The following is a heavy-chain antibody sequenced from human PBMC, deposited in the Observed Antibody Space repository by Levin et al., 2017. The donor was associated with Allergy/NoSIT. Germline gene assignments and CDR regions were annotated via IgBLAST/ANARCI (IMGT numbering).Heavy chain of an antibody. Sequence: GGSLRLSCAASGLTVSSNYLTWVRQAPGKGLEWVSVIYKSGITHHADSVKGRFTISRDDSKNTLDLQMNSLRVEDTAVYYCARRSPSYDYWGQGSLVTVSS. CDR1: GLTVSSNY. CDR2: IYKSGIT. J-gene: IGHJ4*02. CDR3: ARRSPSYDY. D-gene: IGHD6-6*01. V-gene: IGHV3-53*01.